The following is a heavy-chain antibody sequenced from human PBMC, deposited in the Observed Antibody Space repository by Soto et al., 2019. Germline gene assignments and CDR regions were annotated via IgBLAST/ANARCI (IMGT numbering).Heavy chain of an antibody. V-gene: IGHV1-2*02. J-gene: IGHJ6*02. CDR1: GYTFTGYY. CDR3: ARQDCGVVIITVYYYGMDV. D-gene: IGHD3-3*01. CDR2: INPNSGGT. Sequence: ASVKVSCKASGYTFTGYYMHWVRQAPGQGLEWMGWINPNSGGTNYAQKFQGRVTMTRDTSISTAYMELSRLRSDDTAVYYCARQDCGVVIITVYYYGMDVWGQGTTVTVSS.